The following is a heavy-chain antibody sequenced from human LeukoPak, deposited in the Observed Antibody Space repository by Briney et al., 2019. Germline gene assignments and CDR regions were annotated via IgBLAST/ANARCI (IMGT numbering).Heavy chain of an antibody. V-gene: IGHV4-59*01. D-gene: IGHD1-26*01. CDR2: LYYSGST. Sequence: PAETLSLTCTVSGGSISSYYWSWIRQPPGKGLEWIGYLYYSGSTNYNPSLKSRVPISVDTSKNQFSLKLSTVTAADTAVYYCARHSGSYYDPWSDAFDIWGQGTMVTVSS. CDR3: ARHSGSYYDPWSDAFDI. CDR1: GGSISSYY. J-gene: IGHJ3*02.